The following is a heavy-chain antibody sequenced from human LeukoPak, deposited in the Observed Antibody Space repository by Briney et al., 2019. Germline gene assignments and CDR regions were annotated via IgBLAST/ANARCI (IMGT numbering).Heavy chain of an antibody. Sequence: PGGSLRLSCAASEFTVRGNYMSWVRQAPGKGLEWVSVIYSSDNTYYIDSVKGRFTISRDNSKNTLYLQMNSLRAEDTAVYYCAGRRVLDASFDYWGQGTLVTVSS. D-gene: IGHD3-16*01. CDR2: IYSSDNT. CDR3: AGRRVLDASFDY. CDR1: EFTVRGNY. J-gene: IGHJ4*02. V-gene: IGHV3-66*02.